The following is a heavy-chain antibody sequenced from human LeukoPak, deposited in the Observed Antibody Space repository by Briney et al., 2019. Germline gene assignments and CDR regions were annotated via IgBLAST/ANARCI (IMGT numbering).Heavy chain of an antibody. CDR2: ISLTGQT. CDR1: GDSITSTNW. V-gene: IGHV4-4*02. CDR3: SRESGAFCPFGY. J-gene: IGHJ4*02. D-gene: IGHD1-26*01. Sequence: SETLSLTCGVSGDSITSTNWWSWVRQSPGQGLEWIGEISLTGQTNYNPSLSGRVTMLLDESSNHLSLHLTSVTAADTATYYCSRESGAFCPFGYWGQGTLVIVPS.